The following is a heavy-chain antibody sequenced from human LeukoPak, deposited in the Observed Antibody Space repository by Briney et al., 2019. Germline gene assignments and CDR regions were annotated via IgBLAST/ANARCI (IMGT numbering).Heavy chain of an antibody. J-gene: IGHJ4*02. V-gene: IGHV3-48*03. CDR3: ARAGVAGTVYFDY. Sequence: GGSLRLSCAASGFTFSSYEMNWVRQAPGKGLEWVSYISNSGSTIYYADSVRGRFTISRDNARNSLSLQMNSLRAEDTAVYYCARAGVAGTVYFDYWGQGTLVTVSS. CDR2: ISNSGSTI. CDR1: GFTFSSYE. D-gene: IGHD6-19*01.